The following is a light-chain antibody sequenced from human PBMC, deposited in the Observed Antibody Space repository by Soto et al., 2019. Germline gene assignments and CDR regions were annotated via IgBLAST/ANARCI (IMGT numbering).Light chain of an antibody. CDR2: DTS. J-gene: IGKJ5*01. CDR3: QQRSNLPPT. CDR1: QSVSSD. Sequence: DIVMTQSPATLSVSPGERATLSCRASQSVSSDLVWYQQKAGQAPRLLIYDTSTRATGIPARFSGSGSGTEFTLTISSLEPEDFAVYYCQQRSNLPPTFGQGTRLEIK. V-gene: IGKV3-15*01.